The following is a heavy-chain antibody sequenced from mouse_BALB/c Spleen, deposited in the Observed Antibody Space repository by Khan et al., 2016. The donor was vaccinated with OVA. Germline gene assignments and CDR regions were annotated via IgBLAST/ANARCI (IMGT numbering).Heavy chain of an antibody. CDR3: TRHGYVGWFTY. Sequence: VQLQQSGPELMKPGASVKISCKASGYSFTSYYIHWMMQSHGRSLEWIGYIDPFSGASTYNQKFKGKATLTVDKSSSTAYIHLKNLTSEDSAVYYCTRHGYVGWFTYWGQGKLFNVSA. CDR1: GYSFTSYY. CDR2: IDPFSGAS. J-gene: IGHJ3*01. V-gene: IGHV1S135*01. D-gene: IGHD2-2*01.